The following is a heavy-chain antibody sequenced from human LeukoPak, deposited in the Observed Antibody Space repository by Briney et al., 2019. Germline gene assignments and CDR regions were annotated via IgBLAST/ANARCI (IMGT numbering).Heavy chain of an antibody. V-gene: IGHV4-34*01. J-gene: IGHJ4*02. Sequence: PSETLSLTCAVYGGSFSGYYWSWIRQPPGKGLEWIGEINHSGSTNYNPSLKSRVTISVDTSKNQFSLKLSSVTAADTAVYYCARGSTTTGEYYFDYWGQGTLVTVSS. CDR3: ARGSTTTGEYYFDY. D-gene: IGHD2/OR15-2a*01. CDR2: INHSGST. CDR1: GGSFSGYY.